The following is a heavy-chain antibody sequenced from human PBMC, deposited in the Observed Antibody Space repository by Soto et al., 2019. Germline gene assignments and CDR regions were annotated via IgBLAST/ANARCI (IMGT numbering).Heavy chain of an antibody. Sequence: VESLKISCKGSGYSFTSYWIGWVRQMPGKGLEWMGIIYPGDSDTRYSPSFQGQVTISADKSISTAYLQWSSLKASDTAMYYCARHSGSYYDILTGLLDYWGQGTLVTVSS. CDR2: IYPGDSDT. D-gene: IGHD3-9*01. CDR1: GYSFTSYW. CDR3: ARHSGSYYDILTGLLDY. J-gene: IGHJ4*02. V-gene: IGHV5-51*01.